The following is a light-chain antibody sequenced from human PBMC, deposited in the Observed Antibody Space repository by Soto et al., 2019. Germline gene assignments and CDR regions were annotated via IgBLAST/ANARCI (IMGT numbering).Light chain of an antibody. V-gene: IGLV2-8*01. CDR3: SSYIDMDHTVT. J-gene: IGLJ2*01. CDR1: TGATSGHKY. Sequence: QSALTQPPSASGSPGQSVTIPCTGSTGATSGHKYVAWYQHDPGEVPKLLIYEDSKRPSGVPDRFSASRAGNTASLTVSGLQSDDEALYYCSSYIDMDHTVTFGGGPKLTVL. CDR2: EDS.